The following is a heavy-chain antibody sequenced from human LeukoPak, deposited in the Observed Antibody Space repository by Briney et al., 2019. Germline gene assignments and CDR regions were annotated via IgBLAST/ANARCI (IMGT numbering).Heavy chain of an antibody. CDR3: AKGARGYSYGSAYYYYYGMDV. CDR2: ISGSGGST. J-gene: IGHJ6*02. V-gene: IGHV3-23*01. D-gene: IGHD5-18*01. Sequence: QPGGSLRLSCAASGFTFSSHAMSWVRQAPGKGLEWVSAISGSGGSTYYADSVKGRFTISRDNSKNTLYLQMNSLRAEDTAVYYCAKGARGYSYGSAYYYYYGMDVWGQGTTVTVSS. CDR1: GFTFSSHA.